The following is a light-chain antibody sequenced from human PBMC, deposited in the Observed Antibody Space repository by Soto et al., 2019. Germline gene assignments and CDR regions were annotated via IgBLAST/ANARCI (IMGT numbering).Light chain of an antibody. CDR2: EAT. J-gene: IGKJ1*01. CDR1: QNIHKY. CDR3: QQSFVSPWT. Sequence: DIQMTQSPSSLSASVGDRVTISCRAIQNIHKYLNWYQQRPGKAPNLLVYEATSLETGVSIKFSGSGSQTEFTLTINSLQPEDFATYYCQQSFVSPWTFGQGTNIEI. V-gene: IGKV1-39*01.